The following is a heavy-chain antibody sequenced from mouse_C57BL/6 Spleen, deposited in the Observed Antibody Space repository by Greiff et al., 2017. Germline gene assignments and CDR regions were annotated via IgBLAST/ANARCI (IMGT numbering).Heavy chain of an antibody. J-gene: IGHJ2*01. CDR2: ISSGGSYT. D-gene: IGHD2-3*01. V-gene: IGHV5-6*01. Sequence: EVQRVESGGDLVKPGGSLKLSCAASGFTFSSYGMSWVRQTPDKRLEWVATISSGGSYTYYPDSVKGRFTISRDNATNTLYLQMSSLKSEDTAMYYCARQGDGYYDHFDDWGQGTTLTVSS. CDR1: GFTFSSYG. CDR3: ARQGDGYYDHFDD.